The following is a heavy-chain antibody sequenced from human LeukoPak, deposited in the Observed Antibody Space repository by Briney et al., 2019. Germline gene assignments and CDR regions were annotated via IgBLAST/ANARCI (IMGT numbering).Heavy chain of an antibody. J-gene: IGHJ4*02. CDR3: ARLSRAGTVDY. CDR1: GGSISSYY. CDR2: IYYSGST. V-gene: IGHV4-59*08. D-gene: IGHD2/OR15-2a*01. Sequence: SETLSLTCTVSGGSISSYYWSWIRQPPGKGLEWIGYIYYSGSTNYNPSLKSRVTISVDTSKNQFSLELSSVTAADTAVYYCARLSRAGTVDYWGQGTLVTVSS.